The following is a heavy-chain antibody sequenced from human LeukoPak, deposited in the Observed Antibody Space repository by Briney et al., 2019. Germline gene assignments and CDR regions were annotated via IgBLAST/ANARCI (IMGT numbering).Heavy chain of an antibody. CDR3: AKNRQLWLRGGYYFDY. CDR2: ISGSGGST. CDR1: RFTFSSYA. D-gene: IGHD5-18*01. J-gene: IGHJ4*02. Sequence: GGSLRLSCAASRFTFSSYAMSWVRQAPGKGLEWVSAISGSGGSTYYADSVKGRFTISRDNSKNTLYLQMNSLRAEDTAVYYCAKNRQLWLRGGYYFDYWGQGTLVTVSS. V-gene: IGHV3-23*01.